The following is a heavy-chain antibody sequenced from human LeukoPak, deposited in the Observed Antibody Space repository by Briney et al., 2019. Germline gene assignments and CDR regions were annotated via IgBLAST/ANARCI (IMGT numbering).Heavy chain of an antibody. V-gene: IGHV4-59*01. Sequence: LQTLSLTRTLSVGSINIYFWSGVSHPPGRGLEWIGYMHYSGSADYNPSLKRRVTISVDTPKSQSSLRLSAVTAADTALYYSAASWGHDYLYAFVIWGQGTMVTVSS. J-gene: IGHJ3*02. CDR3: AASWGHDYLYAFVI. CDR1: VGSINIYF. D-gene: IGHD7-27*01. CDR2: MHYSGSA.